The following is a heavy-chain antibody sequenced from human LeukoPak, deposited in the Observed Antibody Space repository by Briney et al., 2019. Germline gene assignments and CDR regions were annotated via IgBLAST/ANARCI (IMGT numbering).Heavy chain of an antibody. CDR3: AKGRDGYNPDY. V-gene: IGHV3-33*06. CDR2: IWYDGSNK. J-gene: IGHJ4*02. Sequence: GRSLRLSCVASGFTFKSYGMHWVRQAPGKGLEWVAIIWYDGSNKHYADFVKGRFTTSRDNSKNTLYMQMNSLRAEDTAIYYCAKGRDGYNPDYWGQGTLVTVSS. D-gene: IGHD5-24*01. CDR1: GFTFKSYG.